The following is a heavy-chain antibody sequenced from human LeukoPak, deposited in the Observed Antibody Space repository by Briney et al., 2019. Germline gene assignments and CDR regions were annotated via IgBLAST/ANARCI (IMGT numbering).Heavy chain of an antibody. V-gene: IGHV7-4-1*02. J-gene: IGHJ3*02. D-gene: IGHD4-17*01. CDR3: ARVGGYGDYMRGAFDI. CDR1: GYTFTSYA. Sequence: ASVKVSCKASGYTFTSYAVNWVRQAPGQGLEWMGWINTNTGNPTYAQGFTGQFVFSLDTSVSTAYLQISSLKAEDTAVYYCARVGGYGDYMRGAFDIWGQGTMVTVSS. CDR2: INTNTGNP.